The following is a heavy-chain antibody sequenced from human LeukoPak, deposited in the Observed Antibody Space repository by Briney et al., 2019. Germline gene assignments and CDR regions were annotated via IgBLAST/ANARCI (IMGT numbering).Heavy chain of an antibody. CDR1: GFTFSSYE. CDR2: ISSSGTSM. V-gene: IGHV3-48*03. CDR3: ARRGWSGYDLILHY. D-gene: IGHD5-12*01. Sequence: PGRSLRLSCVASGFTFSSYEMNWVRQAPGKGLEWVSYISSSGTSMSYADSVKGRFTISRDNANNSLYLQMNSLRVDDTAVYYCARRGWSGYDLILHYWGQRTLVSVSS. J-gene: IGHJ4*02.